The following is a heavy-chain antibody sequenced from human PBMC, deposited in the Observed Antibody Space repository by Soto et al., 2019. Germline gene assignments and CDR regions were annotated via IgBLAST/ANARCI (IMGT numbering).Heavy chain of an antibody. CDR3: ASVQELYGTGGRGWIDT. CDR2: VYYSGKT. D-gene: IGHD2-8*02. Sequence: QMQLQDSGPGLVRPSETLSLTCTVSGDSISSGHYYWAWIRQPPGKGFEWLGNVYYSGKTYDNPSLKSRGIVTIDTSNNQFSLRLRSVTAADTAVSFCASVQELYGTGGRGWIDTWGQGTRVIVSS. J-gene: IGHJ5*02. V-gene: IGHV4-31*03. CDR1: GDSISSGHYY.